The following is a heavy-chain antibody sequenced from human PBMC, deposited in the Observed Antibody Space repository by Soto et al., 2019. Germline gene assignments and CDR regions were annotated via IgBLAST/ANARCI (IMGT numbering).Heavy chain of an antibody. CDR3: ARDPPPDGYCSSTSCNKFDY. CDR1: GFTFSSYG. D-gene: IGHD2-2*02. V-gene: IGHV3-33*01. J-gene: IGHJ4*02. Sequence: GGSLRLSCAASGFTFSSYGMHWVRQAPGKGLEWVAVIWYDGSNKYYADSVKGRFTISRDNSKNTLYLQKNSLRAEDTAVYYCARDPPPDGYCSSTSCNKFDYWGQGTLVTVSS. CDR2: IWYDGSNK.